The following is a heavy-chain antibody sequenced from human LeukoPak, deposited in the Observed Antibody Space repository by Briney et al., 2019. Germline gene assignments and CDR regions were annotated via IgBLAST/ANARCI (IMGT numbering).Heavy chain of an antibody. CDR1: GFTFSSYS. CDR2: IKQDGSET. J-gene: IGHJ4*02. V-gene: IGHV3-7*01. CDR3: ARGGSGYSYGKIDS. D-gene: IGHD5-18*01. Sequence: GGALRLSCAASGFTFSSYSMNWVRQAPGKGLEWGANIKQDGSETYYVDSVKGRFTISRDNAKNSLYLQMNSLRDEDTAVYYCARGGSGYSYGKIDSWGQGILVTVSS.